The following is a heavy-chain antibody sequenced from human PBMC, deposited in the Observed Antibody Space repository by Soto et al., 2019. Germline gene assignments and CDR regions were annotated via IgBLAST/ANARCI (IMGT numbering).Heavy chain of an antibody. D-gene: IGHD2-2*02. CDR3: ARDYVVVVPAAIAVYYYYGMDV. Sequence: SQTLSLTCAISGDSVSSNSAAWNWIRQSPSRGLEWLGRTYYRSKWYNDYAVSVKSRITINPDTSKNQFSLQLNSVTPEDTAVYYCARDYVVVVPAAIAVYYYYGMDVWGQGTTVTVSS. J-gene: IGHJ6*02. CDR2: TYYRSKWYN. V-gene: IGHV6-1*01. CDR1: GDSVSSNSAA.